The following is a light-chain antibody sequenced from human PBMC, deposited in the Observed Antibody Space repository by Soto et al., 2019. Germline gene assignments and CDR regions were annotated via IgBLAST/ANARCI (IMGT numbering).Light chain of an antibody. CDR1: SSDVGSYNR. CDR2: EVS. CDR3: NSYTSSSTYV. J-gene: IGLJ1*01. Sequence: QSALTQPPSVSGSPGQSVTISCTGTSSDVGSYNRVSWYQQPPGTAPKLMIYEVSNRPSGVPDRFSGSKSGNTASLTISGLKAEEEADYYCNSYTSSSTYVFGTGTKVNVL. V-gene: IGLV2-18*02.